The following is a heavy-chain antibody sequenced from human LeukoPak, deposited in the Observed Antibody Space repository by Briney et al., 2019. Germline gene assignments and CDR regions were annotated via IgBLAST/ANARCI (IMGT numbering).Heavy chain of an antibody. J-gene: IGHJ5*02. V-gene: IGHV4-34*01. Sequence: SETLSLTCVVYGGSFSGYYWNWIRQYPGKRLEWIGEINQSGSTNYNPSLKSRVTISVDASKNQFSLKLNSVTAADTAAYYCARGVFGRFDPWGQGTPVTVSS. D-gene: IGHD3-10*01. CDR3: ARGVFGRFDP. CDR1: GGSFSGYY. CDR2: INQSGST.